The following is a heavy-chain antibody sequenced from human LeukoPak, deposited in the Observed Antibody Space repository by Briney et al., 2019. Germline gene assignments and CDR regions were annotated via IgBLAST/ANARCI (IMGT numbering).Heavy chain of an antibody. CDR1: GFTFRGNA. V-gene: IGHV3-23*01. Sequence: GGSLRLSCAASGFTFRGNAMSWVGKAQGKGLGGVSAISGSGGSTYYADSVKGRFTISRDNSKNTLYLQMNSLRAEDTAVYYCAKRGPYSSSSAFDYWGQGTLVTVSS. CDR3: AKRGPYSSSSAFDY. D-gene: IGHD6-6*01. CDR2: ISGSGGST. J-gene: IGHJ4*02.